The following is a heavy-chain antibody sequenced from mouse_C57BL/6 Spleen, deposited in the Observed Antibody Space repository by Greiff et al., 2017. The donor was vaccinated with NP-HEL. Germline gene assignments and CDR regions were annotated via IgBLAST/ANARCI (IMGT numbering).Heavy chain of an antibody. V-gene: IGHV1-15*01. CDR2: IDPETGGT. CDR3: TRVVVYDGHYFDY. CDR1: GYTFTDYE. D-gene: IGHD2-3*01. Sequence: VQLQQSGAELVRPGASVTLSCKASGYTFTDYEMHWVKQTPVHGLEWIGAIDPETGGTDYNQKFKGKAILTADKSSSTAYMELRSLTSEDSAVYYCTRVVVYDGHYFDYWGQGTTLTVSS. J-gene: IGHJ2*01.